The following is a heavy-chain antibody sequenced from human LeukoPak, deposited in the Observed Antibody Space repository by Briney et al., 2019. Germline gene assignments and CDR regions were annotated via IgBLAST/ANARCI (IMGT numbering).Heavy chain of an antibody. V-gene: IGHV1-69*13. CDR1: GGTFSSYA. CDR2: IIPIFGTA. J-gene: IGHJ4*02. Sequence: SVKVSCKASGGTFSSYAISWVRQAPGQGLEWMGGIIPIFGTANYAQKFQGRVTITADESTSTAYMELSSLRPEDTAVYYCARPDEDRGYSYGYNYWGQGTLVTVSS. D-gene: IGHD5-18*01. CDR3: ARPDEDRGYSYGYNY.